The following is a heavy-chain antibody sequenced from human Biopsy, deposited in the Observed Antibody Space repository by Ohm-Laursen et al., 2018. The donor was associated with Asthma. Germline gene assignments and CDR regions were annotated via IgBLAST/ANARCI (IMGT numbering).Heavy chain of an antibody. CDR3: AGFCSGGNCPDH. Sequence: SGTLSLTCTVSGVSIRSYYWTWIRQPPGKGLEWIGNIHYSGSTYSNPSLKSRVTISVDTSKKQISLRLSSVIAADMAVYYCAGFCSGGNCPDHWGQGTLVTVSS. CDR1: GVSIRSYY. D-gene: IGHD2-15*01. J-gene: IGHJ4*02. V-gene: IGHV4-59*01. CDR2: IHYSGST.